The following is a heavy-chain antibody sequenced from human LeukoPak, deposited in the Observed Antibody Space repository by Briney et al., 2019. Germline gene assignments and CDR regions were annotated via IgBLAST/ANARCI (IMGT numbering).Heavy chain of an antibody. Sequence: ASVKVSCKTSGFTFTNYGFSWVRQAPGQRFEWMGWIGAYNGNTNYAQKLQGRVTMTTDTSTSTAYMELRSLRSDDTAVYYCARVDGYPDPFDIWGQGTMVTVSS. CDR3: ARVDGYPDPFDI. J-gene: IGHJ3*02. CDR1: GFTFTNYG. CDR2: IGAYNGNT. V-gene: IGHV1-18*01. D-gene: IGHD5-24*01.